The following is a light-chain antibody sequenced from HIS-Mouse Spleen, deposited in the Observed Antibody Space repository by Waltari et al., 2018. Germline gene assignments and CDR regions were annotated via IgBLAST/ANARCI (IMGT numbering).Light chain of an antibody. CDR2: AAS. Sequence: DIQITQSPSSLYASGGDRVTITCRASQSISSYLNWYQQKPGKAPKLLIYAASSFQSGVPSRFSGSGSGTDFTLTISSLQPEDFATYYCQQSYSTPRTFGQGTKVEIK. V-gene: IGKV1-39*01. CDR3: QQSYSTPRT. J-gene: IGKJ1*01. CDR1: QSISSY.